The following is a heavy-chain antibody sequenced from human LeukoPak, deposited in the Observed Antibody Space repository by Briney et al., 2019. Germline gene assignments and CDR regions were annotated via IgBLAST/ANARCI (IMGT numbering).Heavy chain of an antibody. CDR3: ARGDGPGWFGELSGWFDP. D-gene: IGHD3-10*01. V-gene: IGHV3-48*03. J-gene: IGHJ5*02. CDR1: GFTFSSYE. Sequence: GGSLRLSCAASGFTFSSYEMNWVRQAPGKGLEWVSYISSSGSTIYYADSVKGRFTISRDNAKNSLYLQMNSLRAEDTAAYYCARGDGPGWFGELSGWFDPWGQGTLVTVSS. CDR2: ISSSGSTI.